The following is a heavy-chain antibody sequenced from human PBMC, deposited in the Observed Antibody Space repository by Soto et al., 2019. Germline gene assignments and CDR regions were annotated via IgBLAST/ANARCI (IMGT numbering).Heavy chain of an antibody. CDR3: ARYRGAYYYGMEV. Sequence: SETLSRTWPVSGGSIRSVGYYWIWILQHPGKGLEWIGYIYYSGSTYYNPSLKSRVTISVDTSKNQFSLKLSSVTAADAAVYYCARYRGAYYYGMEVWGKGTTVTVSS. V-gene: IGHV4-31*02. CDR2: IYYSGST. J-gene: IGHJ6*04. D-gene: IGHD3-16*02. CDR1: GGSIRSVGYY.